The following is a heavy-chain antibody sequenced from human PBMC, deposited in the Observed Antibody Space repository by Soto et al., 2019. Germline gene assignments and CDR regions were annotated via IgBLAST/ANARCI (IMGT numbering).Heavy chain of an antibody. D-gene: IGHD4-17*01. Sequence: QVHLVQSETEVKVPGASVTVSCKTSHATFTGYTINWVRQAPGQVLEWLGWISSLSGNTYYARDFQGRLTMTTTTPETTAYMELRSLRSDDTAVYFCARGTVTSGRWFGPWGQGTLVTVSS. V-gene: IGHV1-18*04. CDR1: HATFTGYT. CDR3: ARGTVTSGRWFGP. J-gene: IGHJ5*02. CDR2: ISSLSGNT.